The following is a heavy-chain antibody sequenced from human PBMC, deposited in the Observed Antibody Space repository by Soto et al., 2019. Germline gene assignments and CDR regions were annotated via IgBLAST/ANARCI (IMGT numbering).Heavy chain of an antibody. D-gene: IGHD4-17*01. CDR2: IYYSGST. CDR1: GGSISSGDYY. CDR3: ASLTTVTSFDY. V-gene: IGHV4-30-4*01. J-gene: IGHJ4*02. Sequence: SETLSLTCTVSGGSISSGDYYWSWIRQPPGKGLEWIGYIYYSGSTYYNPSLKSRVTISVDTSKNRFSLKLSSVTAADTAVYYCASLTTVTSFDYWGQGTLVTVSS.